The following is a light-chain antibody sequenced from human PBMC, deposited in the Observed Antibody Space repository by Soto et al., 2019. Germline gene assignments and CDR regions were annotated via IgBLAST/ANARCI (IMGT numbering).Light chain of an antibody. CDR1: QSVISQ. J-gene: IGKJ1*01. CDR3: QQRYSWPRT. CDR2: DTS. Sequence: EIVLTQSPATLSLSPGERATLSCSASQSVISQLSWYQHKPGQSPSLLIYDTSNRAPGIPARFSGSGSGTDFTLTISSLEPEDFAVYYCQQRYSWPRTFGQGTKVEIK. V-gene: IGKV3-11*01.